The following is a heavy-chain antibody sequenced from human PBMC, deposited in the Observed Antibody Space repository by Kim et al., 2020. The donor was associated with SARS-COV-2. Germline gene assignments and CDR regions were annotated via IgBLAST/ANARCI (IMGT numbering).Heavy chain of an antibody. CDR1: GFTFSSYG. CDR2: ISYDGSNK. CDR3: ARDGGYSYGRLFDY. Sequence: GGSLRLSCAASGFTFSSYGMHWVHQAPGKGLEWVAVISYDGSNKYYADSVKGRFTISRDNSKNTLYLQMNSLRAEDTAVYYCARDGGYSYGRLFDYWGQGTLVTVSS. D-gene: IGHD5-18*01. V-gene: IGHV3-33*05. J-gene: IGHJ4*02.